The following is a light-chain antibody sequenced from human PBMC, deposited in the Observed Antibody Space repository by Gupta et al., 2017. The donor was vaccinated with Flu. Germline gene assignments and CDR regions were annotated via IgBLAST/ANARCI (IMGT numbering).Light chain of an antibody. CDR3: WSFTSSSNLM. Sequence: STISWTGTSSEVGGDKYVSCNQQHPGKDHKLMIYEVRKRPAGVAIRFSGSKSGNTASLTISGLQEEDEGDYYCWSFTSSSNLMFGGGTNLTVL. V-gene: IGLV2-14*01. CDR1: SSEVGGDKY. CDR2: EVR. J-gene: IGLJ3*02.